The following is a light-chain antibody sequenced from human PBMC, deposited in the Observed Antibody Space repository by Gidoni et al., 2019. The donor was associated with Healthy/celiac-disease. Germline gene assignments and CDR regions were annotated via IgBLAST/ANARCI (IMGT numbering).Light chain of an antibody. CDR3: QQYDNLPLLT. J-gene: IGKJ4*01. Sequence: DIQMTQSPSSLSASVGDRVTITCQSSQDISNYLNWYQQKPGKAPTLLIYDASNLETGVTSRFSGSGSGTDFTFTISNLQPEDIATYYCQQYDNLPLLTFGGGTKVEIK. CDR2: DAS. V-gene: IGKV1-33*01. CDR1: QDISNY.